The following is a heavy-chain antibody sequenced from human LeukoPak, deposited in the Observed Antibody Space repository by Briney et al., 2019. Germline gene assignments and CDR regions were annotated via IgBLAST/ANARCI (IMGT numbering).Heavy chain of an antibody. J-gene: IGHJ5*02. CDR3: ARDYDYGEINWFDP. V-gene: IGHV4-39*07. CDR1: GGSISGSSHY. Sequence: SETLSLTCTVSGGSISGSSHYWGWVRQPPGKGLEWIGEIYHSGSTNYNPSLKSRVTISVDKSKNQFSLKLSSVTAADTAVYYCARDYDYGEINWFDPWGQGTLVTVSS. CDR2: IYHSGST. D-gene: IGHD4-17*01.